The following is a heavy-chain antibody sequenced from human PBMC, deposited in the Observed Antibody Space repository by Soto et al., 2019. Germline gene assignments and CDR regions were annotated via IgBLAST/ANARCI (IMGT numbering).Heavy chain of an antibody. CDR1: GGSLSGYQ. J-gene: IGHJ6*03. CDR2: INDSGNI. D-gene: IGHD3-10*01. V-gene: IGHV4-34*01. Sequence: QVQLQQWGAGLLKPSETLSLTCAVYGGSLSGYQWSWIRQTPGKGLEWIGEINDSGNINYNPSLKSRVTILLVTPRQQISLKLSAVTAADSAVYYCARGLILWFGELSRRGGYYYYMDVWGKGTTVAVSS. CDR3: ARGLILWFGELSRRGGYYYYMDV.